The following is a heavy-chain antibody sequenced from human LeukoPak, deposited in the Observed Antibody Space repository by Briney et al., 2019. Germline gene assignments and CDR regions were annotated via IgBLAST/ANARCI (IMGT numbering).Heavy chain of an antibody. CDR3: AGGNPTYYYYGMDV. V-gene: IGHV4-59*08. J-gene: IGHJ6*02. CDR2: IYYSGST. CDR1: GGSMTNYY. D-gene: IGHD1-14*01. Sequence: SETLSLTCTVSGGSMTNYYWSWIRQPPGKGLEWIGYIYYSGSTNYNPSLKSRVTISVDTSKNQFSLKLSSVTASDTAVYYCAGGNPTYYYYGMDVWGQGTTVIVSS.